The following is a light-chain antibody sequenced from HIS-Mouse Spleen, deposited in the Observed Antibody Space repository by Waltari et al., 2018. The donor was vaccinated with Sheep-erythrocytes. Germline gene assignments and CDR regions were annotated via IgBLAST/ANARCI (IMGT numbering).Light chain of an antibody. CDR3: CSYAGSYNHV. CDR2: DVS. CDR1: SSDVGGYNY. V-gene: IGLV2-11*01. Sequence: QSALPQPRSLSGSPGQPVTISCTGTSSDVGGYNYVSWYQQHPGNAPKLMIYDVSKRPSGVPDRFSGSKSGNTASLTISGLQAEDEAEYYCCSYAGSYNHVFATGTKVTVL. J-gene: IGLJ1*01.